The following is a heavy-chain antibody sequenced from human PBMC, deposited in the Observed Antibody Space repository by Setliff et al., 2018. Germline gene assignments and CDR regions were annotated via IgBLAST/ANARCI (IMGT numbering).Heavy chain of an antibody. CDR1: GFSFSNYG. D-gene: IGHD3-22*01. Sequence: GGSLRLSCVASGFSFSNYGMTWVRQAPGKGLEWISYITSSNIIYYADSVRGRFTISRDNAKNSLYLQMNSLRAEDTAVYFCARLALTGYDTSGYYYALDYYYYMDVWGKGTTVTVSS. CDR2: ITSSNII. J-gene: IGHJ6*03. CDR3: ARLALTGYDTSGYYYALDYYYYMDV. V-gene: IGHV3-48*01.